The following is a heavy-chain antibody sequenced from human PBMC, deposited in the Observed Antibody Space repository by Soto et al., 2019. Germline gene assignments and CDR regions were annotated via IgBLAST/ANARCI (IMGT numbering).Heavy chain of an antibody. V-gene: IGHV4-59*01. Sequence: SETLSLTCSVSGGSISSYYWSWIRQPPGNGLEWIGYINYSGSTNYNPSLKSRVTISVDTSKNQFSLKLSSVTAADTAVYYCARDSIYYYDSSGYSLYYYGLDVWGQGTTVTVSS. CDR3: ARDSIYYYDSSGYSLYYYGLDV. J-gene: IGHJ6*02. CDR1: GGSISSYY. D-gene: IGHD3-22*01. CDR2: INYSGST.